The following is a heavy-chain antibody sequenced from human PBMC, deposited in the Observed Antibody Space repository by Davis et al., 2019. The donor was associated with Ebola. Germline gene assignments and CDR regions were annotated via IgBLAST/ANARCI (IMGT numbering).Heavy chain of an antibody. CDR1: GFTFSSYW. CDR2: INSDGSST. V-gene: IGHV3-74*01. Sequence: PGGSLRLSCAASGFTFSSYWMHWVRQAPGKGLVWVSRINSDGSSTSYADSVKGRFTISRDNARNSVYLQMNSLRAEDTAVYYCARGGYYDSSGYSHDAFDIWGQGTMVSVSS. J-gene: IGHJ3*02. CDR3: ARGGYYDSSGYSHDAFDI. D-gene: IGHD3-22*01.